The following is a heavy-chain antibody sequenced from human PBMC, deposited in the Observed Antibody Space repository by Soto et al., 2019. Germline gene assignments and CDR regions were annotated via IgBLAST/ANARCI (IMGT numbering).Heavy chain of an antibody. D-gene: IGHD3-22*01. CDR1: GDSISSYY. CDR2: LYYGRSA. Sequence: QVQLQESGPGLVKPSETLSLTCAVSGDSISSYYCMWIRQPPGKGLESIGYLYYGRSANYNPSLKSRLTLPVDTSTNQCSMTLSSMTAADTAVYYCALRSMAVVPEYWGQGTLVTVSS. J-gene: IGHJ4*02. CDR3: ALRSMAVVPEY. V-gene: IGHV4-59*01.